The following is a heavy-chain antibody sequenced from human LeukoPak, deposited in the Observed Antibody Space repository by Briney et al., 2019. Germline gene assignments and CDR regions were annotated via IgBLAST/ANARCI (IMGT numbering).Heavy chain of an antibody. J-gene: IGHJ5*02. CDR1: GGSISSYY. CDR3: ARGGYYGSGHDFRFDP. Sequence: SETLSLTCTVSGGSISSYYWSWIRQPPGKGLEWIGYIYYSGSTNYNPSLKSRVTISVDTSKNQFSLKLSSVTAADTAVYYCARGGYYGSGHDFRFDPWGQGTLVTVSS. CDR2: IYYSGST. D-gene: IGHD3-10*01. V-gene: IGHV4-59*01.